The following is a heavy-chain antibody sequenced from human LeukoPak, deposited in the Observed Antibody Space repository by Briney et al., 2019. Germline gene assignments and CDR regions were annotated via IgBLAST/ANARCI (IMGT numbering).Heavy chain of an antibody. CDR3: ARDRDGSSWYGLTYYYYYYMDV. D-gene: IGHD6-13*01. V-gene: IGHV1-18*01. J-gene: IGHJ6*03. CDR1: GYTFTSYG. CDR2: ISAYNGNT. Sequence: ASVKVSCKASGYTFTSYGISWVRQAPGQGLEWMGWISAYNGNTNYAQKLQGRVTMTTDTSTSTAYMELRSLRSDDTAVYYCARDRDGSSWYGLTYYYYYYMDVWGKGTTVTISS.